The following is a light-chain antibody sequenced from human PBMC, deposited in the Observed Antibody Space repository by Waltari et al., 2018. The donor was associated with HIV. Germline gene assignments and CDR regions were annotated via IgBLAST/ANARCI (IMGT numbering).Light chain of an antibody. V-gene: IGLV3-21*02. CDR1: IIGRNS. CDR2: DDV. J-gene: IGLJ2*01. Sequence: SYVLTQAPSVSVAPGQTATISCGIIGRNSVQWYRQKPGRAPLLVVLDDVDRSSGIPARFSGARSGERATLTISGVEAGDEADYYCQVWDRSYKEAVFGGGT. CDR3: QVWDRSYKEAV.